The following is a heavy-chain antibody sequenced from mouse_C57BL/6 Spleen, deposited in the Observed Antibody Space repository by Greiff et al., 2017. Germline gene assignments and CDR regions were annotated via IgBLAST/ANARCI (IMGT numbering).Heavy chain of an antibody. V-gene: IGHV1-63*01. D-gene: IGHD2-4*01. CDR2: IYPGGGYP. Sequence: VQLQQSGAELVRPGTSVKMSCKASGYTFTNYWIGWAKQRPGHGLEWIGDIYPGGGYPNYNEKFKGKAPLTADKSSSTAYMQFRSLTSEDSAIYYCARRGIYYDYDGGSCDYWGRGTTLTVSS. CDR1: GYTFTNYW. CDR3: ARRGIYYDYDGGSCDY. J-gene: IGHJ2*01.